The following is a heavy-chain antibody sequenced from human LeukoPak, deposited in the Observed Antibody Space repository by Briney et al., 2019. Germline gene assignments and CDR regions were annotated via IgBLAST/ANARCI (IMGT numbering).Heavy chain of an antibody. D-gene: IGHD2-21*02. V-gene: IGHV4-39*01. J-gene: IGHJ5*02. CDR3: ARSITDYWFDP. Sequence: SETLSLTCTVSGGSIISSSYYWGCIRQPPGKGLEWIGNIYPSGSTYYNPSINSLLTISLDTSNYQFSLKLSSVTAADTAVYYCARSITDYWFDPWGQGTLVTVSS. CDR1: GGSIISSSYY. CDR2: IYPSGST.